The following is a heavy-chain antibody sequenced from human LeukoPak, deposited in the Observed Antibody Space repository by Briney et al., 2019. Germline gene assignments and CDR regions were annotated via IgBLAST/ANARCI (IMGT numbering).Heavy chain of an antibody. D-gene: IGHD2-15*01. CDR3: ARDPVVAATGPGMDV. CDR1: GYTFTSYY. V-gene: IGHV1-46*01. Sequence: ASVKVSCKASGYTFTSYYMHWVRQAPGQGLEWMGIINPSGGSTSYAQKFQGRVTMTRDTSTSTVYTELSSLRSEDTAVYYCARDPVVAATGPGMDVWGQGTTVTVSS. J-gene: IGHJ6*02. CDR2: INPSGGST.